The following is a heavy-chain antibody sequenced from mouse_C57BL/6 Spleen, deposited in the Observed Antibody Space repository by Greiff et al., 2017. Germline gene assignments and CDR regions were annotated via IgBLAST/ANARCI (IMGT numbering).Heavy chain of an antibody. CDR1: GFTFSSYG. V-gene: IGHV5-6*01. J-gene: IGHJ2*01. CDR2: ISSGGSYT. Sequence: EVQVVESGGDLVKPGGSLKLSCAASGFTFSSYGMSWVRQTPDKRLEWVATISSGGSYTYYPDSVKGRFTISRDNAKNTLYLQMSSLKSEDTAMYYCASRGYGSSFDYWGQGTTLTVSS. CDR3: ASRGYGSSFDY. D-gene: IGHD1-1*01.